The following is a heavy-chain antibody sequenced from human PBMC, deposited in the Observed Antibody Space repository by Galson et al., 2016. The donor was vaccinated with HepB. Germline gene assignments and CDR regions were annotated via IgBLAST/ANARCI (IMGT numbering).Heavy chain of an antibody. D-gene: IGHD2-8*02. CDR1: GGSVNSYNW. CDR3: APLGYCTAGTCYRVQ. V-gene: IGHV4-4*02. Sequence: SETLSLTCAVSGGSVNSYNWWSWVRQTPGKGLEWIGEIYQSGTTNYNPSLKSRVTISLDKSRNEFSLKLTSVTAADTAVYYCAPLGYCTAGTCYRVQWGQGTLVTVSS. J-gene: IGHJ4*02. CDR2: IYQSGTT.